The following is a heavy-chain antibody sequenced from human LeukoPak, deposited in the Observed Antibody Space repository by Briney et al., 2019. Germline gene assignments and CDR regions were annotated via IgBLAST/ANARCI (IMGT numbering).Heavy chain of an antibody. CDR1: GFTVNSNF. D-gene: IGHD6-13*01. V-gene: IGHV3-21*01. Sequence: GGSLRLSCAASGFTVNSNFMSWVRQAPGKGLEWVSSISSSSISISYADSVKGRFTISRDNAKNSLYLQMNSLRAEDTAVYYCARPQLGMGYSYYMDVWGKGTTVTVSS. CDR2: ISSSSISI. J-gene: IGHJ6*03. CDR3: ARPQLGMGYSYYMDV.